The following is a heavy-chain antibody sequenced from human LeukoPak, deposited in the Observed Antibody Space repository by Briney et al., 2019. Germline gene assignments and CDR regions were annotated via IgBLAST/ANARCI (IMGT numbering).Heavy chain of an antibody. J-gene: IGHJ4*02. CDR2: MSSDGTT. Sequence: SETLSLTCTVSGGSISTGSYYWAWIRQPPGKGLEWIESMSSDGTTYYNPSLKSRVSMSVDTSKNQFSLQLTSVTAADTAVYFCARHLRGASIRFDYWGQGTLVTVSS. CDR3: ARHLRGASIRFDY. V-gene: IGHV4-39*01. CDR1: GGSISTGSYY. D-gene: IGHD1-26*01.